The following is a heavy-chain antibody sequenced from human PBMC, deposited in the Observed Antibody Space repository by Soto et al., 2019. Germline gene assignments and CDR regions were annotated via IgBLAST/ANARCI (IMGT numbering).Heavy chain of an antibody. CDR2: IYHSGTT. J-gene: IGHJ4*02. D-gene: IGHD6-13*01. V-gene: IGHV4-30-2*01. CDR3: ARGQRSSSYLSPFDY. CDR1: GGSISSGGYS. Sequence: PSETLSLTCAVSGGSISSGGYSWSWIRQPPGKGLEWIGYIYHSGTTYYNPSLKSRVTISADTSMQQFSLKLRSVTAADTAVYYCARGQRSSSYLSPFDYWGQGTLVTVSS.